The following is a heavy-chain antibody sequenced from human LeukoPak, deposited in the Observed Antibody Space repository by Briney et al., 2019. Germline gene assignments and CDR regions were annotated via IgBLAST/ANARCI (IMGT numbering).Heavy chain of an antibody. J-gene: IGHJ5*02. D-gene: IGHD6-19*01. V-gene: IGHV3-21*04. Sequence: GGSLRLSCAASGFTFSSYSMNWVRQAPGKGLEWVSSISSSSSYIYYADSVKGRFTISRDNAKNSLYLQMNSLRAEDTAVYYCANQVAGPSPNWFDPWGQGTLVTVSS. CDR2: ISSSSSYI. CDR3: ANQVAGPSPNWFDP. CDR1: GFTFSSYS.